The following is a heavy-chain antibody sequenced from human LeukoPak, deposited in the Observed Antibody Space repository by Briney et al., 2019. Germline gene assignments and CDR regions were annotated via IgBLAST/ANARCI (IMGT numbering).Heavy chain of an antibody. CDR3: TRTWPGNTCFNF. CDR2: IKSISYGGTI. J-gene: IGHJ4*02. V-gene: IGHV3-15*01. CDR1: GFTLNNAW. Sequence: GGSLRLSCAASGFTLNNAWMSWVRQAPGKGLEWLGRIKSISYGGTIDYAAPVKGRFTISRDDSKNTLYLQMDSLETEDTAVYYCTRTWPGNTCFNFWGQGTLVTVSS. D-gene: IGHD1-7*01.